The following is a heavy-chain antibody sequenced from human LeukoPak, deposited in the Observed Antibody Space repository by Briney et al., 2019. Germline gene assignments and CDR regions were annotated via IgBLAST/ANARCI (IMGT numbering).Heavy chain of an antibody. CDR3: ARDFYGDFGFDY. D-gene: IGHD4-17*01. V-gene: IGHV3-48*02. CDR1: GFTFSSYV. CDR2: ISSGGSTT. J-gene: IGHJ4*02. Sequence: GGSLRLSCAASGFTFSSYVMSWVRQAPGKGLEWVSYISSGGSTTYYADSVKGRFIISRDNGKNSLHLQMSSLKDEDSAVYYCARDFYGDFGFDYWGQGTLVTVSS.